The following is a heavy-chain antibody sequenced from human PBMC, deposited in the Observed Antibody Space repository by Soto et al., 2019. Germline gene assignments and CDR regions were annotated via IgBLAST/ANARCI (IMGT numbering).Heavy chain of an antibody. Sequence: QVQLQQWGAGLLKPSETLSLTCAVYGGFVSSGSYYWSWIRQPPGKGLEWIGEMSHSGGTHFNPSLKSRVTTSVDTSKHQFYLKMSSVTAADTALYYCARVERGTATTVVDAFDIWGPGTMVTVSS. D-gene: IGHD1-1*01. J-gene: IGHJ3*02. CDR1: GGFVSSGSYY. V-gene: IGHV4-34*01. CDR3: ARVERGTATTVVDAFDI. CDR2: MSHSGGT.